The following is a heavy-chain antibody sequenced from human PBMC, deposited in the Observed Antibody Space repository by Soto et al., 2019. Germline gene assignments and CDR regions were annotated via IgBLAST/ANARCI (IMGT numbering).Heavy chain of an antibody. D-gene: IGHD3-22*01. V-gene: IGHV3-23*01. CDR2: ISGSGGST. Sequence: QPGGSLRLSCAASGFTFSSYAMSWVRQAPGKGLEWVSAISGSGGSTYYADSVKGRFTISRDNSKNTLYLQMNSLRAEDTAVYYCAKSYPGYYDSSGYYSLDYWGQGTLVTVSS. CDR3: AKSYPGYYDSSGYYSLDY. J-gene: IGHJ4*02. CDR1: GFTFSSYA.